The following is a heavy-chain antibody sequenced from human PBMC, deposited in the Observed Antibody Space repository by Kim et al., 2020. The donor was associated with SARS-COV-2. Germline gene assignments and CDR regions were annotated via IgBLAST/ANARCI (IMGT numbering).Heavy chain of an antibody. D-gene: IGHD2-15*01. Sequence: GESLKISCKGSGYSFTTYWIGWVRQMPGKGLEWMGIIYPGDSDTRYSPSFQGLVTISADKSINTAYLQWSSLKASDSAMYYCARQRYCSSGSCYPDYWGQGTLVTVSS. CDR2: IYPGDSDT. V-gene: IGHV5-51*01. CDR3: ARQRYCSSGSCYPDY. J-gene: IGHJ4*02. CDR1: GYSFTTYW.